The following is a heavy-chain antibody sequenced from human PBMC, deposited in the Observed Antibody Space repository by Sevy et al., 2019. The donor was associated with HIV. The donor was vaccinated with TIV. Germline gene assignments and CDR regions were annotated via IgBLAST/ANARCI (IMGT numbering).Heavy chain of an antibody. J-gene: IGHJ5*02. V-gene: IGHV6-1*01. CDR3: ARAITIFGLTIMLDP. Sequence: QSQTLSLTCTISGDSVSSSSVAWNWIRQSPSRGLEWLGRTYYRSKWYNDYELSVKNRIIISPDTSKNQLSLQLNSVTPEDTAVYYCARAITIFGLTIMLDPWGLGPLVTLSS. CDR1: GDSVSSSSVA. CDR2: TYYRSKWYN. D-gene: IGHD3-3*01.